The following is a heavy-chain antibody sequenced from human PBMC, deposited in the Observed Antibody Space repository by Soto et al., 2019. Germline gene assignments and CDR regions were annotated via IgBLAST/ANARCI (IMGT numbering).Heavy chain of an antibody. Sequence: QVHLVQSGAEVKKPGASVKVSCKASGYTFTSYGITWVRQAPGQGLEWMGWISAHNGNTDYAQKLQGRVIVTRDTSTSPASMELRSLISGVTVVYSGARRRYGDYWGPGARVSVPS. CDR3: ARRRYGDY. CDR1: GYTFTSYG. D-gene: IGHD1-1*01. J-gene: IGHJ4*02. CDR2: ISAHNGNT. V-gene: IGHV1-18*01.